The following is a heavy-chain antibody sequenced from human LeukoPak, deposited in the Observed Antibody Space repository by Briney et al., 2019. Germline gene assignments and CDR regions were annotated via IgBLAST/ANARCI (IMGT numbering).Heavy chain of an antibody. CDR2: INHSGST. CDR3: ARVDIVVYDYYFDY. V-gene: IGHV4-34*01. CDR1: GGSFSGYY. J-gene: IGHJ4*02. D-gene: IGHD2-2*03. Sequence: SETLSLTCAVYGGSFSGYYWSWIRQPPGKGLEWIGEINHSGSTNYNPSLKSRVTISVDTSKNQFSLKLSSVTAADTAVYYCARVDIVVYDYYFDYWGQGTLVTVSS.